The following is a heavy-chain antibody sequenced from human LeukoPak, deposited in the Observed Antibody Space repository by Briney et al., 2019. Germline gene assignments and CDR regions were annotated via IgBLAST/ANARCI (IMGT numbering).Heavy chain of an antibody. Sequence: ASVKVSCKASGYTFTGYYMHWVRQAPGQGLEWMGWINPNSGGTNYAQKFQGRVTITADKSTTTAYMELSSLRSEDTAVYYCARVIRGSGWYGYYGMDVWGQGTTVTVSS. J-gene: IGHJ6*02. CDR2: INPNSGGT. CDR3: ARVIRGSGWYGYYGMDV. D-gene: IGHD6-19*01. CDR1: GYTFTGYY. V-gene: IGHV1-2*02.